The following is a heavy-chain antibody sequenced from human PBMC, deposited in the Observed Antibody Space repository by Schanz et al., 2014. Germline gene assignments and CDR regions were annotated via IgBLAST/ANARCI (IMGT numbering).Heavy chain of an antibody. Sequence: EVKRVASFLFLVQPGGSLRLSCAASGFTFSDSWMHWVRQAPGKGLVWVSRTSNDGSFTTFADSVKGRFTISRDNAKNTLYLQMNSLRAEDTAVYYCVRDTDYHFDYWGQGTLVTVSS. CDR3: VRDTDYHFDY. CDR1: GFTFSDSW. CDR2: TSNDGSFT. V-gene: IGHV3-74*01. D-gene: IGHD4-17*01. J-gene: IGHJ4*02.